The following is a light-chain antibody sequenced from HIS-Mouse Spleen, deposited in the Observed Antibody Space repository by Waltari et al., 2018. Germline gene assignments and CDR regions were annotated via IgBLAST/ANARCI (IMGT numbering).Light chain of an antibody. Sequence: QSALTQPASVSGSPGQSITISCPGTSSDVGGYTYVSWYQQHPGKAPKLMIYDVSNRPSGVSNRFSGSKSGNTASLTISGLQAEDEADYYCSSYTSSSTYVFGTGTKVTVL. CDR2: DVS. CDR3: SSYTSSSTYV. J-gene: IGLJ1*01. V-gene: IGLV2-14*03. CDR1: SSDVGGYTY.